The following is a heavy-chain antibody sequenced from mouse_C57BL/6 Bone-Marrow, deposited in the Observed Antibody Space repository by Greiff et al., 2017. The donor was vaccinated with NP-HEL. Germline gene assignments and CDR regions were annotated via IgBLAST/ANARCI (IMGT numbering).Heavy chain of an antibody. CDR3: ARGGCNNFIFDY. J-gene: IGHJ2*01. CDR2: IYPGSGNT. V-gene: IGHV1-76*01. D-gene: IGHD1-1*01. CDR1: GYTFTDYY. Sequence: VQLQQSGAELVRPGASVKLSCKASGYTFTDYYINWVKQRPGQGLEWIARIYPGSGNTYYNEKFKGKATLTAEKSSSTAYMQLSSLTSDDSAVYFWARGGCNNFIFDYWGQGTTLTVSS.